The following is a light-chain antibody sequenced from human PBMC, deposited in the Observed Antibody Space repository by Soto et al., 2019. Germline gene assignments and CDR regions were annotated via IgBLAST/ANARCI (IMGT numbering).Light chain of an antibody. V-gene: IGKV1-6*01. CDR1: QGIRND. Sequence: ALQMTQSPSSLSASVGDRVTITCRASQGIRNDLGWYQQKPGKAPKLLIYAASSLQSGVPSRFSGSGSGTDFTLNISSRQPEDFATYYCLQDYNYPWTFGQGTKVEIK. CDR3: LQDYNYPWT. J-gene: IGKJ1*01. CDR2: AAS.